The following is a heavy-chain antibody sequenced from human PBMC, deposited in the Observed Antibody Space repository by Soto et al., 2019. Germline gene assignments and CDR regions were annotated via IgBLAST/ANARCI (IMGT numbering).Heavy chain of an antibody. CDR3: ARGYSGYDFEYGFDY. V-gene: IGHV1-18*01. D-gene: IGHD5-12*01. CDR2: ISAYNGNT. J-gene: IGHJ4*02. CDR1: GYTFTSYG. Sequence: ASVKVSCKASGYTFTSYGISWVRQAPGQGLEWMGWISAYNGNTNYAQKLQGRVTMTTDTSTSTAYMELRSLRSDDTAVYYCARGYSGYDFEYGFDYWGQGTLVTVSS.